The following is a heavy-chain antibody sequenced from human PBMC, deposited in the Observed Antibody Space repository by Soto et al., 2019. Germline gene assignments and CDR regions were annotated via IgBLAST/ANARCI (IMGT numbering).Heavy chain of an antibody. CDR2: IRGDGGQI. J-gene: IGHJ4*02. CDR3: ARDVGLDSDDFFAY. D-gene: IGHD3-9*01. V-gene: IGHV3-23*01. Sequence: VESRRLSSTPSGFTVTSYGVGWGRQAPGKGLQWVSPIRGDGGQIHYTDSVKGRFSISRDNSKNTVYLRTDSLRAEATAMYLSARDVGLDSDDFFAYWGQGP. CDR1: GFTVTSYG.